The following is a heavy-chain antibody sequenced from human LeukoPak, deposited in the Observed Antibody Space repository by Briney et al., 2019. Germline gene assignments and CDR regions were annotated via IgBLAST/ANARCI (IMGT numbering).Heavy chain of an antibody. V-gene: IGHV4-34*01. CDR1: GGSFSGYC. CDR3: ARVSGITMIVVVLADPFDI. J-gene: IGHJ3*02. D-gene: IGHD3-22*01. Sequence: SETLSLTCAVYGGSFSGYCWRWIRQRPGKGREWVGEMNHSGSTYYNPSLKSRVTIAVDTSKNQFSLRLSSVTAADTAVYYCARVSGITMIVVVLADPFDIWGQGTMVTVSS. CDR2: MNHSGST.